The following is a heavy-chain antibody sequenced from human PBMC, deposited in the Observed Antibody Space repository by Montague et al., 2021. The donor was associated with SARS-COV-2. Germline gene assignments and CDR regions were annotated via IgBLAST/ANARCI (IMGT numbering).Heavy chain of an antibody. V-gene: IGHV4-59*01. CDR2: IYYTGST. D-gene: IGHD1-26*01. J-gene: IGHJ4*02. Sequence: SETLSLTCTVSGGSISPYYWSWIRQPPGKGLEWIGNIYYTGSTNYNSSLKSRLTISVGTSENQFSLKVTSVTPADTAVYYCSRVGWERRVGDYYFDYWGQGTLVTVSS. CDR3: SRVGWERRVGDYYFDY. CDR1: GGSISPYY.